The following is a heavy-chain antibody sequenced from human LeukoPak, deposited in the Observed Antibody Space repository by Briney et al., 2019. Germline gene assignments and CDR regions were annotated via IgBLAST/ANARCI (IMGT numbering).Heavy chain of an antibody. CDR1: GLTFSSHG. V-gene: IGHV3-33*01. J-gene: IGHJ4*02. Sequence: GGSLRLSCAASGLTFSSHGMHWVRQAPGKGLEWVAVIWYDGSNKYYADSVKGRFTISKDNSKYTLYLQMNSLRAEDTAVYYCASHSGNYPRGYFDYWGQGTLVTVSS. D-gene: IGHD1-26*01. CDR2: IWYDGSNK. CDR3: ASHSGNYPRGYFDY.